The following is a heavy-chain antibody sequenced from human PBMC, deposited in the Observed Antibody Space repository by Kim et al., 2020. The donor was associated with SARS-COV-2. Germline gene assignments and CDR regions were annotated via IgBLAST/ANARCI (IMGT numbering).Heavy chain of an antibody. D-gene: IGHD3-9*01. CDR2: ISYDGSNK. CDR3: AKELYYDILTGYSPFGY. J-gene: IGHJ4*02. CDR1: GFTFSSYG. V-gene: IGHV3-30*18. Sequence: GGSLRLSCAASGFTFSSYGMHWVRQAPGKGLEWVAVISYDGSNKYYADSVKGRFTISRDNSKNTLYLQMNSLRAEDTAVYYCAKELYYDILTGYSPFGYWGQGTLVTVSS.